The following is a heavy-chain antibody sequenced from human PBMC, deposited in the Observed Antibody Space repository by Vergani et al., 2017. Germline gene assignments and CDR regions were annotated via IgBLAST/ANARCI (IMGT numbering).Heavy chain of an antibody. D-gene: IGHD7-27*01. Sequence: EVQLVESGGGLVQPGGSLRLSCAASGFTFSSYSMNWVRQAPGKGLEWVSSISSSSSYIYYADSVKGRFTISRDNAKNSLYLQMNSLRAEDTAVYYCARDGRTGFYYYYYMDVWGKGTTVTVSS. J-gene: IGHJ6*03. CDR1: GFTFSSYS. CDR2: ISSSSSYI. CDR3: ARDGRTGFYYYYYMDV. V-gene: IGHV3-21*01.